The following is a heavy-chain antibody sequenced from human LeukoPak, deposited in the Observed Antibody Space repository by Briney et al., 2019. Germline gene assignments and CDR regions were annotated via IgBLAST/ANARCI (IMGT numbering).Heavy chain of an antibody. CDR1: GITLSNYA. CDR3: AKRGVVIRVILVGFHKEAYYFDS. Sequence: QSGGSLRLSCAVSGITLSNYAMSWVRQAPGKGLEWVAGISGGGGGTNYADSVRGRFTISRDNPKNTLYLQMNNPRADDTTVYFCAKRGVVIRVILVGFHKEAYYFDSWGQGALVTVSS. J-gene: IGHJ4*02. V-gene: IGHV3-23*01. D-gene: IGHD3-10*01. CDR2: ISGGGGGT.